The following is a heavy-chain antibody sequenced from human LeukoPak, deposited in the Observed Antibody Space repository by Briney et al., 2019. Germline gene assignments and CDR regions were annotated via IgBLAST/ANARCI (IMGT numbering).Heavy chain of an antibody. D-gene: IGHD3-22*01. J-gene: IGHJ4*02. CDR3: VRDGDSSGYFRDY. CDR2: IYRGRNT. Sequence: GGSLRLSCAASGFSVSSNYMSWVRQAPGKGLEWVSGIYRGRNTHYADSVRGRFTISTDNSKNTVYLQMNSLRAEDTAVYHCVRDGDSSGYFRDYWGQGTLVTVSP. CDR1: GFSVSSNY. V-gene: IGHV3-53*01.